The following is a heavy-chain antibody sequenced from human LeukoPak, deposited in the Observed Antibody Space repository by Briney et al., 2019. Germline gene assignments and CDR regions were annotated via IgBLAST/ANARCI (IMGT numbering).Heavy chain of an antibody. CDR3: ARDCSSTSCYGFFDY. V-gene: IGHV4-34*01. CDR2: INHSGST. Sequence: SETLSLTCAVYGGSFSGYYWSWIRQPPGKGLEWIGEINHSGSTNYNPSLKSRVTISVDTSKNQFSLKLSSVTAADTAVYYCARDCSSTSCYGFFDYWGQGTLVTVSS. D-gene: IGHD2-2*01. J-gene: IGHJ4*02. CDR1: GGSFSGYY.